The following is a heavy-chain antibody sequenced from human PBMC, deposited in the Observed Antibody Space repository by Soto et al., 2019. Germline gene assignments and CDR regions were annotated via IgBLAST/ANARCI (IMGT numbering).Heavy chain of an antibody. CDR1: GYSISSGYY. CDR3: ARDKDYYDSSGYYNWLDP. CDR2: IYHSGST. Sequence: LSLTCAVSGYSISSGYYWGWIRQPPGKGLEWIGSIYHSGSTYYNPSLKSRVTISVDTSKNQFSLKLSSVTAADTAVYYCARDKDYYDSSGYYNWLDPWGQGTLVTVSS. D-gene: IGHD3-22*01. J-gene: IGHJ5*02. V-gene: IGHV4-38-2*02.